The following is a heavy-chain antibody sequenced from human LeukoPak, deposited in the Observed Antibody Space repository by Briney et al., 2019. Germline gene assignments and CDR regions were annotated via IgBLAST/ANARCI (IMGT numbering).Heavy chain of an antibody. CDR3: ARIHRGYSYGRLDY. D-gene: IGHD5-18*01. V-gene: IGHV3-48*02. Sequence: GGSLTLSCPASGFAFSDDSMNWVRQAPGKGLEWVSSVSSSDNTIHYADSVKGRFIISRDNAKNSLYQEMNSLRDEDTAVFYCARIHRGYSYGRLDYWGQGTLVTVSS. J-gene: IGHJ4*02. CDR1: GFAFSDDS. CDR2: VSSSDNTI.